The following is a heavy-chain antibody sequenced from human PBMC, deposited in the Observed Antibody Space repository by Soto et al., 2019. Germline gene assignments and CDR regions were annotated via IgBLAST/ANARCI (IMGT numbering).Heavy chain of an antibody. D-gene: IGHD3-22*01. Sequence: ASVKVSCKTSGYIFSDYLVHGVRQSPGRGLEWVGWVHPDSGGTNVAQKFQDRVSMTADTSSNTAYMEVTGLKSDDTAVFYCARAAQAFFNTTGYYFYFDRWGQGTPVTVSS. CDR1: GYIFSDYL. J-gene: IGHJ4*02. V-gene: IGHV1-2*02. CDR3: ARAAQAFFNTTGYYFYFDR. CDR2: VHPDSGGT.